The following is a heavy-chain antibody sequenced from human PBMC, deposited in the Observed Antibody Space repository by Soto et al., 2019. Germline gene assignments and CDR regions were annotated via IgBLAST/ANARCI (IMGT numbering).Heavy chain of an antibody. CDR2: IYYSGST. J-gene: IGHJ4*02. D-gene: IGHD4-17*01. CDR1: GGSISSYY. V-gene: IGHV4-59*08. CDR3: ARQNGYGDSFY. Sequence: QVQLQESGPGLVKPSETLSLTCTVSGGSISSYYWSWIRQPPGKGLEWIGYIYYSGSTNYNPSLKRRSTISVDTSKNQFSLKLSCVTAADTAVYYCARQNGYGDSFYWGQGTLVTVSS.